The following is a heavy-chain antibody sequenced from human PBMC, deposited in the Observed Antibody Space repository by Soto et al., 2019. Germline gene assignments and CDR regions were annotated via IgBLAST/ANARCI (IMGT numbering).Heavy chain of an antibody. CDR3: TTPPGYSSGWRDY. CDR2: IKSKTDGGTT. CDR1: GFTFSNAW. D-gene: IGHD6-19*01. Sequence: EVQLVESGGGLVKPGGSLRLSCAASGFTFSNAWMNWVRQAPGKGLEWVGRIKSKTDGGTTDYAAPVKGRFTISRDDSKNTLYLQMNSLKTEDTAVYYCTTPPGYSSGWRDYWGQGTLVTVSS. J-gene: IGHJ4*02. V-gene: IGHV3-15*07.